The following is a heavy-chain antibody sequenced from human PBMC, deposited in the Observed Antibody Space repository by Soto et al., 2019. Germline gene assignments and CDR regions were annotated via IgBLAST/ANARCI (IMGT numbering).Heavy chain of an antibody. V-gene: IGHV3-74*01. CDR2: IKTDGSST. CDR3: ARVGVGHYEFDY. Sequence: EVQLVESGGALVQPGGSLRLSCAASGFTFSSYGMHWVRQVPGEGLVWVSRIKTDGSSTSYADSVKGRFTISRDNAKNTMYLQMNNLGAEDTAVYYCARVGVGHYEFDYWGQGTLVTVSS. D-gene: IGHD3-16*01. J-gene: IGHJ4*02. CDR1: GFTFSSYG.